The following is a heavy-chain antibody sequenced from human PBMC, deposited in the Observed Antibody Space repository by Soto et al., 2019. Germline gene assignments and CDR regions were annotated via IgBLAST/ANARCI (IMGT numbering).Heavy chain of an antibody. CDR3: ARGALTGTFYLEYYFDY. Sequence: SETLSLTCAVYGGSFSGYYWSWIRQPPGKGLEWIGEVNHSGSTNYNPSLKSRVTISVDTSKNTLYLQMNSLRAEDTAVYYCARGALTGTFYLEYYFDYWGQGTLVTVSS. CDR2: VNHSGST. V-gene: IGHV4-34*01. J-gene: IGHJ4*02. D-gene: IGHD1-20*01. CDR1: GGSFSGYY.